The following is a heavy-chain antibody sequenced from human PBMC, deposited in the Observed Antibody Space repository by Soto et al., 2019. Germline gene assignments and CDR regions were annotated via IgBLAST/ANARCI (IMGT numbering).Heavy chain of an antibody. CDR1: GDSVSSSSAA. CDR3: ARWEHEHGKMDV. V-gene: IGHV6-1*01. J-gene: IGHJ6*02. CDR2: TYYRSKWYN. D-gene: IGHD1-26*01. Sequence: QVQLQQSGSGLVKPSQTLSLTCAISGDSVSSSSAAWTWIRQSPSRGLEWLGRTYYRSKWYNQYALSVKRRITINPDTSQNQFSLQLNSVTPADTAVYYCARWEHEHGKMDVWGRGTTVTVSS.